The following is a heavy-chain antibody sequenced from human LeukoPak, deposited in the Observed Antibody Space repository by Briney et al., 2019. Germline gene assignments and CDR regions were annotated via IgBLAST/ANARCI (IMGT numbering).Heavy chain of an antibody. CDR2: ISSSSSTI. CDR3: ARDRAAFDS. Sequence: GGSLRLSCAASGFTFSSYSMNWVRQAPGKGLEWVSYISSSSSTIYYADSVKGRFTISRDNSKNTLSLQMDSLRAEDTAIYYCARDRAAFDSWGQGTLVTVSS. J-gene: IGHJ4*02. CDR1: GFTFSSYS. V-gene: IGHV3-48*01. D-gene: IGHD6-25*01.